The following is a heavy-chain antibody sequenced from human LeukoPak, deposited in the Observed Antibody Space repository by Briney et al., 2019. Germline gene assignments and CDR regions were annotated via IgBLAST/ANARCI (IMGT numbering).Heavy chain of an antibody. V-gene: IGHV4-34*01. D-gene: IGHD3-3*01. Sequence: SETLSLTCAVYGGSFSGYYRSWIRQPPGKGLEWIGEINHSGSTNYNPSLKSRVTISVDTSKNQFSLKLSSVTAADTAVYYCARGLYYDFWSGYMVPFDYWGQGTLVTVSS. CDR1: GGSFSGYY. CDR3: ARGLYYDFWSGYMVPFDY. J-gene: IGHJ4*02. CDR2: INHSGST.